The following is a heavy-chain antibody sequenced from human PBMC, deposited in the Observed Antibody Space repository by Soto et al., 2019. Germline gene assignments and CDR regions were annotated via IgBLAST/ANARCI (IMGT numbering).Heavy chain of an antibody. V-gene: IGHV1-46*01. Sequence: ASVKVSCKASGYTFTSYYMHWVRQAPGQGLEWMGIINPRGGSTSYAQKLQGRVTMTRDTSTSTVYMELSSLRSEDTAVYYCARDHGIAARPLRDAFDIWGQGAMVPVSS. D-gene: IGHD6-6*01. J-gene: IGHJ3*02. CDR3: ARDHGIAARPLRDAFDI. CDR2: INPRGGST. CDR1: GYTFTSYY.